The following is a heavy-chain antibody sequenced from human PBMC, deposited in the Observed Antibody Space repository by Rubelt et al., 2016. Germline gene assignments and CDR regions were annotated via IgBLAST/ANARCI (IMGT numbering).Heavy chain of an antibody. Sequence: QVQLVQSGAEVKKPGASVKVSCKASGYTFTGYYMHWVRQAPGQGLEWMGWINPNSGGTNYAQKLQGRVTMTTDTSTSTAYIELRSLGSDDTAVYYCARRDGYNWDDAFDIWGQGTMVTVSS. J-gene: IGHJ3*02. CDR1: GYTFTGYY. V-gene: IGHV1-2*02. D-gene: IGHD5-24*01. CDR3: ARRDGYNWDDAFDI. CDR2: INPNSGGT.